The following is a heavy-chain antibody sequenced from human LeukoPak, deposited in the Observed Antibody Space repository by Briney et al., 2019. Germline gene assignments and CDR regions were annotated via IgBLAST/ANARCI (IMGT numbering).Heavy chain of an antibody. J-gene: IGHJ4*02. D-gene: IGHD3-22*01. Sequence: ASVKVSCKASGYTFTSYYMHWVRQAPGQGLEWMGIINPSGGSTSYAQKFQGRVTMTRDTSTSTVYMELSSLRSEDTAVYHCARDGHYYDSSGYFVPSEYFDYWGQGTLVTVSS. CDR2: INPSGGST. V-gene: IGHV1-46*01. CDR1: GYTFTSYY. CDR3: ARDGHYYDSSGYFVPSEYFDY.